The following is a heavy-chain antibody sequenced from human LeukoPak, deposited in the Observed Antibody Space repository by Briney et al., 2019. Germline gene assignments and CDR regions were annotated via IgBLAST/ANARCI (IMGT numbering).Heavy chain of an antibody. CDR3: ARAPRICRGYGYDYYFDY. CDR1: GGSFSGYY. Sequence: SETLSLTCAVYGGSFSGYYWSWIRQPPGKGLEWIGYIYYSGSTNYNPSLKSRVTISVDASKNHFSLRLSSVTAADTAVYYCARAPRICRGYGYDYYFDYWGQGTLVTVSS. D-gene: IGHD5-18*01. CDR2: IYYSGST. V-gene: IGHV4-59*01. J-gene: IGHJ4*02.